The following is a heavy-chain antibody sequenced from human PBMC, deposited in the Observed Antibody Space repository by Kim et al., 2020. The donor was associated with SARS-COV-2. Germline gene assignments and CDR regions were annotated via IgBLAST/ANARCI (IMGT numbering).Heavy chain of an antibody. D-gene: IGHD2-2*01. CDR3: ARYLSSDWYFDL. V-gene: IGHV3-30-3*01. CDR1: GFTFSSYA. CDR2: ISYDGSNK. Sequence: RGSLRLSCAASGFTFSSYAMHWVRQAPGKGLEWVAVISYDGSNKYYADSVKGRFTISRDNSKNTLYLQMNSLRAEDTAVYYCARYLSSDWYFDLWGRGTLVTVSS. J-gene: IGHJ2*01.